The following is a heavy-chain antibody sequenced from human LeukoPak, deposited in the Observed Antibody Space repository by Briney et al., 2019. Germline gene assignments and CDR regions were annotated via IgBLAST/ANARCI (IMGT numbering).Heavy chain of an antibody. CDR3: ARVPGDYRKYFDY. Sequence: SETLSLTCTVSGGSISSSSYYWDWIRQPPGKGLEWIGSMYYSGSTSYNPSLKSRVTISVDTSKNQFSLKLSSVTAADTAVYYCARVPGDYRKYFDYWGPGTLVTVSS. D-gene: IGHD4-17*01. CDR2: MYYSGST. CDR1: GGSISSSSYY. V-gene: IGHV4-39*07. J-gene: IGHJ4*02.